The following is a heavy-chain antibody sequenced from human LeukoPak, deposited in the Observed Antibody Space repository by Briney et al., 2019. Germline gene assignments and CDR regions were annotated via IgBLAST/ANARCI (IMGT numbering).Heavy chain of an antibody. J-gene: IGHJ4*02. V-gene: IGHV3-48*03. CDR1: GFTFSSYE. Sequence: PGGSLRHSCAASGFTFSSYEMNWVRQAPGKGLEWVSYISSSGSTIYYADSVKGRFTISRDNAKNSLYLQMNSLGAEDTAVYYCARGAAVAGSFDYWGQGTLVTVSS. CDR3: ARGAAVAGSFDY. D-gene: IGHD6-19*01. CDR2: ISSSGSTI.